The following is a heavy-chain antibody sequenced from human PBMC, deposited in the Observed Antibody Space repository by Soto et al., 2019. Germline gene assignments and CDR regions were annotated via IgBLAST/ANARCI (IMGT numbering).Heavy chain of an antibody. CDR2: ISAYTDNP. V-gene: IGHV1-18*01. D-gene: IGHD2-2*01. J-gene: IGHJ5*02. Sequence: ASVKVSCKASGYTFTNYGVTWVRQAPGQGLEWMGWISAYTDNPNYAQKFQGRVTMTIDTSTTTAYMDLRSLTSDDTAVYYCARVIPGAETWFGPWGQGTLVTVSS. CDR1: GYTFTNYG. CDR3: ARVIPGAETWFGP.